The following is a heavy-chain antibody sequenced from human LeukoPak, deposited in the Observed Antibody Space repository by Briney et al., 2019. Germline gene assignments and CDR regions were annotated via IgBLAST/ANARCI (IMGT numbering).Heavy chain of an antibody. Sequence: ASVKVSCKASGGTSSSYAISWVRQAPGQGLEWMGGIIPIFGTANYAQKFQGRVTITTDESTSTAYMELSSLRSEDTAVYYCATSAKIRGYDFWSGYQPFDYWGQGTLVTVSS. CDR1: GGTSSSYA. J-gene: IGHJ4*02. CDR2: IIPIFGTA. CDR3: ATSAKIRGYDFWSGYQPFDY. D-gene: IGHD3-3*01. V-gene: IGHV1-69*05.